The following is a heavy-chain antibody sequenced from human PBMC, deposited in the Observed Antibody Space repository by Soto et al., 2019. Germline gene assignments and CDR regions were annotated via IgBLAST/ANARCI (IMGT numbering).Heavy chain of an antibody. CDR1: GGSVRSGSYY. V-gene: IGHV4-61*01. D-gene: IGHD3-3*01. J-gene: IGHJ6*02. Sequence: QVQLQESGPGLVKPSETLSLTCTVSGGSVRSGSYYWSWIRQPPGKGLEWIGYIYYSGSTGYNPSLKSRVTISMDTSKNQFSLKLTSVTAADTVVYYCAHQGADSFWNYGMDVWGQGTTVTVSS. CDR3: AHQGADSFWNYGMDV. CDR2: IYYSGST.